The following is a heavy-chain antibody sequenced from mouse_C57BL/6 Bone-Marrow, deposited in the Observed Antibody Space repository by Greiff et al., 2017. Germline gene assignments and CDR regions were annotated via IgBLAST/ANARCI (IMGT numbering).Heavy chain of an antibody. CDR2: INPNNGGT. V-gene: IGHV1-18*01. J-gene: IGHJ2*01. CDR1: GYTFTDYN. CDR3: ARRNDYLDY. D-gene: IGHD2-3*01. Sequence: EVKVVESGPELVKPGASVKIPCTASGYTFTDYNMDWVKQSHGKSLEWIGDINPNNGGTIYNQKFKGKATLTVDKSSSTAYMELRSLTSEDTAVYYCARRNDYLDYWGQGTTLTVSS.